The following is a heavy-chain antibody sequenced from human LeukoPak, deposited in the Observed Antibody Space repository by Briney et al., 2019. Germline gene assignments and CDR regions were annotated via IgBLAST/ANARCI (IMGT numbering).Heavy chain of an antibody. V-gene: IGHV3-23*01. CDR2: ISGSGGST. CDR1: GFTFSRYA. J-gene: IGHJ4*02. D-gene: IGHD1-26*01. Sequence: GGSLRLSCAASGFTFSRYAMTWVRQAPGKGLEWVSGISGSGGSTHYADSVKGRFTISRDNSKNTLYLQMNSLRAEDTAVYYCAKDTYTHSSTYYSYYFDYWGQGTLVTVSS. CDR3: AKDTYTHSSTYYSYYFDY.